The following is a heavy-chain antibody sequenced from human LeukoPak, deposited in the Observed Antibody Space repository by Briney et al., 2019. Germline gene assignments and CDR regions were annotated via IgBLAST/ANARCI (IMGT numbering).Heavy chain of an antibody. Sequence: SETLSLTCTVSGRSLRRYYWSWIRQPPGKGLEWLGYIHYSGRTNYNPSLKSRVTISVDTSKNQISLKVSSVTAADTAVYYCAGGEGELQSQYYFDYWGQGTLVTVSS. V-gene: IGHV4-59*01. J-gene: IGHJ4*02. CDR2: IHYSGRT. CDR1: GRSLRRYY. CDR3: AGGEGELQSQYYFDY. D-gene: IGHD1-26*01.